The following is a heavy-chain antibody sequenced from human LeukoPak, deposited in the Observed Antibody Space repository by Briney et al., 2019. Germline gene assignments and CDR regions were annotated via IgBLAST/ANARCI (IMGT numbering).Heavy chain of an antibody. J-gene: IGHJ4*02. D-gene: IGHD6-19*01. Sequence: SETLSLTCTVSGGSISSSYYYWSWIRQHPGKGLEWIGYIYYSGSTYYNPSLKSRVTISVDTSKNQFSLKLSSVTAADTAVYYCARVGYSSGWSIFDYWGQGTLVTVSS. V-gene: IGHV4-31*03. CDR2: IYYSGST. CDR1: GGSISSSYYY. CDR3: ARVGYSSGWSIFDY.